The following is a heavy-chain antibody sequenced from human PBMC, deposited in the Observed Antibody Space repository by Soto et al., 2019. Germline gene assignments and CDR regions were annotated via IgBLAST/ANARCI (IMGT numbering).Heavy chain of an antibody. J-gene: IGHJ4*02. CDR1: GFTFSNAW. Sequence: EVQLVESGGGLVQPGGSLRLSCAASGFTFSNAWMSWVRQAPGKGLEWVGRIKSKTDGGTTDYAAPVKGRFTISRDDSKNTLYLQMNSLKTEDTAVYYCTTDPLHDYGDYAGDYWGQGTLVTVSS. CDR2: IKSKTDGGTT. V-gene: IGHV3-15*01. D-gene: IGHD4-17*01. CDR3: TTDPLHDYGDYAGDY.